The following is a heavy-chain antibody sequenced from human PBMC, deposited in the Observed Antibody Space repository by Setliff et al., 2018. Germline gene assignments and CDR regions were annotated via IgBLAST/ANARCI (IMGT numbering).Heavy chain of an antibody. CDR1: GFTLSSYS. V-gene: IGHV3-48*01. CDR2: ISYRSGSI. CDR3: VRALAYYYMDV. Sequence: GGSLRLSCAASGFTLSSYSMNWVRKSPGKGLEGVAHISYRSGSISYADSVKGRFSISSDNAKNSLYLQMNSLRAEDMAIYYCVRALAYYYMDVWGKGTTVTVSS. J-gene: IGHJ6*03.